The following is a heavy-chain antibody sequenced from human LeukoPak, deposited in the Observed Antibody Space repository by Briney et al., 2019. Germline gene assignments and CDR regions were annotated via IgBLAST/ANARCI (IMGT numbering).Heavy chain of an antibody. Sequence: SETLSLTCAVYGGSFGGYYWSWIRQPPGKGLEWIGEINHSGSTNYNPSLKSRVTISVDTSKNQFSLKLSSVTAADTAVYYCARGPPYYYDSSGYYRPRYFDYWGQGTLVTVSS. CDR3: ARGPPYYYDSSGYYRPRYFDY. J-gene: IGHJ4*02. CDR1: GGSFGGYY. V-gene: IGHV4-34*01. D-gene: IGHD3-22*01. CDR2: INHSGST.